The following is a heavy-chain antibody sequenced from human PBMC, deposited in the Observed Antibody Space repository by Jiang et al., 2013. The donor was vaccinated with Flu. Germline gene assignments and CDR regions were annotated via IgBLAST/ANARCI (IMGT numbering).Heavy chain of an antibody. D-gene: IGHD1-1*01. Sequence: SWVRLTPGKGLEWVANIKQDGSAKTMWTPVKGRFTISRDNAKSSLYLQMNSLRADDTAVYYCARDDTWKLDYWGQGILVTVSS. CDR2: IKQDGSA. J-gene: IGHJ4*02. V-gene: IGHV3-7*03. CDR3: ARDDTWKLDY.